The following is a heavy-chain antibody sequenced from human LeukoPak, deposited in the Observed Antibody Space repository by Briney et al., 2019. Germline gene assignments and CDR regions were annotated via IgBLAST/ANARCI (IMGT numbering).Heavy chain of an antibody. J-gene: IGHJ5*02. CDR3: ARRIVTPTTKWFDA. CDR2: MNPNTGTT. Sequence: ASVKVSCKASGYTFNGYYIHWVRQAPGQGLEWVGWMNPNTGTTKYGRTLQGRVIMTRDTSISTAYMELSRLRSDDTAVYYCARRIVTPTTKWFDAWGQGTLVTVSS. CDR1: GYTFNGYY. V-gene: IGHV1-2*02. D-gene: IGHD1-26*01.